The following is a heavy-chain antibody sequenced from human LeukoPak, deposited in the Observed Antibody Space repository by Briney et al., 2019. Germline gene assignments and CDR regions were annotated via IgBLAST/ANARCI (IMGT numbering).Heavy chain of an antibody. CDR1: GGSISSYY. CDR3: VRYCSSTTCYTRAVDY. Sequence: SETLSLTCTVSGGSISSYYWSWIRQPPGKVLEWIGSIYHSGSAYYNPPLKSRVTISVDTSKNQFSLKLSSVTAADTAVYYCVRYCSSTTCYTRAVDYWGQGTLVTVSS. V-gene: IGHV4-59*08. CDR2: IYHSGSA. D-gene: IGHD2-2*02. J-gene: IGHJ4*02.